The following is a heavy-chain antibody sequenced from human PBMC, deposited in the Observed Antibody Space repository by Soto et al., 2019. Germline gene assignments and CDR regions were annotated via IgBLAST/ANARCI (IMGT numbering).Heavy chain of an antibody. J-gene: IGHJ4*02. V-gene: IGHV1-69*13. CDR1: GGTFSSYA. CDR3: ARRGADYYDSSGYSPFDY. CDR2: FIPIFGTA. Sequence: SVKVSCKASGGTFSSYAISWVRQAPGQGLEWMGGFIPIFGTANYAQKFQGRVTITADESTSTAYMELSSLRSEDTAVYYFARRGADYYDSSGYSPFDYWGQGTLVTVSS. D-gene: IGHD3-22*01.